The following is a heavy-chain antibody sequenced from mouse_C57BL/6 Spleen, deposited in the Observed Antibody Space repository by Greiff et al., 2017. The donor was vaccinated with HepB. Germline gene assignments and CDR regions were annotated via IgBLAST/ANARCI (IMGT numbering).Heavy chain of an antibody. V-gene: IGHV1-52*01. J-gene: IGHJ3*01. CDR3: ARYEGRYDYDWFAY. D-gene: IGHD2-4*01. CDR1: GYTFTSYW. Sequence: QVQLQQPGAELVRPGSSVKLSCKASGYTFTSYWMYWVKQRPIQGLEWIGNIDPSDSETHYNQKFKDKATLTVDKSSSTAYMQLSSLTSEDSAVYYCARYEGRYDYDWFAYWGQGTLVTVSA. CDR2: IDPSDSET.